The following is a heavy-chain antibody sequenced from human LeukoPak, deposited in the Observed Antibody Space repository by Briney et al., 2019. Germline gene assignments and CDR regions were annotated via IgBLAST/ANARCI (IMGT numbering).Heavy chain of an antibody. V-gene: IGHV4-39*01. CDR3: ARQGWVGELLSPLDY. J-gene: IGHJ4*02. CDR1: GGSISSSSYY. Sequence: SETLSLTCTVSGGSISSSSYYWGWLRQPPGKGLEWIGSIYYSGSTYYNPSLKSRVTISVDTSKNQFSLKLSSVTASDTAVYYCARQGWVGELLSPLDYWGQGTLVTVSS. D-gene: IGHD3-10*01. CDR2: IYYSGST.